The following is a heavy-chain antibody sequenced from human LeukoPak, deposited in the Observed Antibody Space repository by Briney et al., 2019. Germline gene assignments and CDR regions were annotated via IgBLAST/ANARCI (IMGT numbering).Heavy chain of an antibody. CDR3: ATARRYYDSSGYKQGYYFDY. CDR1: GYTLTELS. D-gene: IGHD3-22*01. CDR2: FDPEDGET. Sequence: ASVKVSCKVSGYTLTELSMHWARQAPGKGLEWMGGFDPEDGETIYAQKFQGRVTMTEDTSTDTAYMELSSLRSEDTAVYYCATARRYYDSSGYKQGYYFDYWGQGTLVTVSS. J-gene: IGHJ4*02. V-gene: IGHV1-24*01.